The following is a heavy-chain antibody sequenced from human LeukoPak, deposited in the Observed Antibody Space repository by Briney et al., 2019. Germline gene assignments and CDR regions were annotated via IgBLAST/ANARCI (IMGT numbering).Heavy chain of an antibody. CDR3: ARVPTQYCLDY. J-gene: IGHJ4*02. CDR1: GVSISSGGYY. Sequence: SETLSLTCTVSGVSISSGGYYWSWLRQHPGKGLEWIGYIYYSGSTYYNSSLKSRVTISVDTSKNQFSLKLSSVTAADTAVYYCARVPTQYCLDYWGQGTLVTVSS. CDR2: IYYSGST. V-gene: IGHV4-31*03.